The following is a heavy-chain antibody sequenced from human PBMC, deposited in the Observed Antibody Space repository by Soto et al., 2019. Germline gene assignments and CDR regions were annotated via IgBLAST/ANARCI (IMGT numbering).Heavy chain of an antibody. V-gene: IGHV3-23*01. J-gene: IGHJ6*02. CDR1: GFTFTTHA. CDR3: AKDLIQCFRGVAV. Sequence: GGSLRLSCAASGFTFTTHAMNWVRQAPGKGLEWVSSISGSGGTTDYADSVKGRFTISRDNSKNTLYLQMNSLRAEDTAVYYCAKDLIQCFRGVAVWGQGTTVTVSS. D-gene: IGHD4-4*01. CDR2: ISGSGGTT.